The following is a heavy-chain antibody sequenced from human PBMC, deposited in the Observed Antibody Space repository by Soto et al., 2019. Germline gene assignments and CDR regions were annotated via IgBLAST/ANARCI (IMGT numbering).Heavy chain of an antibody. Sequence: QVQLRESGPGLVKPSETLSLTCTVSGDSVTGSSYYWSWVRQSPGKGLEWMANIYYGDYTNYSPYLVSLAAISVDTSRNQVSLKLTSVTAADTAVYSCAAGQVSAKAYGSPVPYFLYGMTVWGQGSTVTVS. CDR3: AAGQVSAKAYGSPVPYFLYGMTV. V-gene: IGHV4-61*01. CDR2: IYYGDYT. J-gene: IGHJ6*02. D-gene: IGHD3-10*01. CDR1: GDSVTGSSYY.